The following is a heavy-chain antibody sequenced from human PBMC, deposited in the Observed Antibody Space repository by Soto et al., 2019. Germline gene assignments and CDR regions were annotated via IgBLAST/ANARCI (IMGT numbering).Heavy chain of an antibody. D-gene: IGHD6-19*01. V-gene: IGHV1-2*02. CDR1: GYTFTVYY. CDR2: INPNSGGT. J-gene: IGHJ6*02. Sequence: GASVKVSCKASGYTFTVYYMHWVRQAPGQGLEWMGWINPNSGGTNYAQKFQGRVTMTRDTSISTAYMELSRLRSDDTAVYYCARDRKIAVAGTGYYGMDVWGQGTTVTVSS. CDR3: ARDRKIAVAGTGYYGMDV.